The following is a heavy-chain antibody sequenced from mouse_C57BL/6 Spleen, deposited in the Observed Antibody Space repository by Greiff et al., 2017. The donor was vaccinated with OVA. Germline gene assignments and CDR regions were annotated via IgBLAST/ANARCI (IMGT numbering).Heavy chain of an antibody. Sequence: QVQLQQSGPELVKPGASVKISCKASGYAFSSSWMNWVKQRPGKGLEWIGRIYPGDGDTNYNGKFKGKATLTADKSSSTAYMQLSSLTSEDSAVYFCARGDYEDFDYWGQGTTLTVSS. CDR3: ARGDYEDFDY. V-gene: IGHV1-82*01. D-gene: IGHD2-4*01. CDR2: IYPGDGDT. J-gene: IGHJ2*01. CDR1: GYAFSSSW.